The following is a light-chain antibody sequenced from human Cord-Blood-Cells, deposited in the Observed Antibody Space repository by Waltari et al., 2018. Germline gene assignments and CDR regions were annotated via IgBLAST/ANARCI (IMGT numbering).Light chain of an antibody. CDR1: QSVSSY. Sequence: EIGLTQSPATLSLSPVVRATLSSRTSQSVSSYLTWYQQKPGQSPRLLIYDASNRATGIPARFSGSGSGTDFTLTISSLEPEDFAVYYCQQRSNWPTFGQGTKVEIK. CDR2: DAS. CDR3: QQRSNWPT. V-gene: IGKV3-11*01. J-gene: IGKJ1*01.